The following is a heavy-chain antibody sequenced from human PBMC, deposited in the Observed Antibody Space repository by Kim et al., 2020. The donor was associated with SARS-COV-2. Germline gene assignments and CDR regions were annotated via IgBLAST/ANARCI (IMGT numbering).Heavy chain of an antibody. J-gene: IGHJ4*02. CDR3: ANSVQLAFDY. D-gene: IGHD6-13*01. CDR2: INTSGGDT. CDR1: GFTFSSYA. Sequence: GGSLRLSCAASGFTFSSYAMSWVRQAPGRGLEWVSTINTSGGDTYYADSVRGRFTISRDNSKNTLYLQMNSLRAEDTAVYYCANSVQLAFDYWGQGTLVTVSS. V-gene: IGHV3-23*01.